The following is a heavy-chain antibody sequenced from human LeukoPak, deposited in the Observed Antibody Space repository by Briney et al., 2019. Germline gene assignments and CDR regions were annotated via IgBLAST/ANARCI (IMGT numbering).Heavy chain of an antibody. J-gene: IGHJ4*02. Sequence: GGSLRLSCTASGFTFGDYAMHWVRQAPGKGLEYVSAISSNGGSTYYADSVKGRFTISRDNSKNTLYLQMSSLRAEDTAVYYCVKEGYSYGCYDYWGQGTLVTVSS. D-gene: IGHD5-18*01. CDR1: GFTFGDYA. CDR2: ISSNGGST. CDR3: VKEGYSYGCYDY. V-gene: IGHV3-64D*06.